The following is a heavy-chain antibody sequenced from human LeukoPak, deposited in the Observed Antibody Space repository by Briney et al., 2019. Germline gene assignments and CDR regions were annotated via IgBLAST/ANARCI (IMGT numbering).Heavy chain of an antibody. V-gene: IGHV3-73*01. CDR2: IRSKANGYAT. J-gene: IGHJ4*02. D-gene: IGHD6-25*01. CDR1: GFTFSDSA. CDR3: TRLSGDLTFDY. Sequence: GGSLRLSCAASGFTFSDSAMHWVRQASGKGLEWIGRIRSKANGYATAYAASVKDRFTIYRDDSKNAAYLQMNSLKTEDTAVYYCTRLSGDLTFDYWGQGTLVTVSS.